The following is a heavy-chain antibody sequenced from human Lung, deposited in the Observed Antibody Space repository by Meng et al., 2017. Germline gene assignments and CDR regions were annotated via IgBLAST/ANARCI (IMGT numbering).Heavy chain of an antibody. V-gene: IGHV4-4*02. CDR2: IYHSGST. CDR3: ARGSITMVRGVSVFDP. D-gene: IGHD3-10*01. Sequence: QVPLPGSGPGLVKPSGTLSPTCAGAGGSIRSSNWWSWVRQPPGKGLEWIGEIYHSGSTNYNPSLKSRVTISVDKSKNQFSLKLSSVTAADTAVYYCARGSITMVRGVSVFDPWGQGTLVTVS. CDR1: GGSIRSSNW. J-gene: IGHJ5*02.